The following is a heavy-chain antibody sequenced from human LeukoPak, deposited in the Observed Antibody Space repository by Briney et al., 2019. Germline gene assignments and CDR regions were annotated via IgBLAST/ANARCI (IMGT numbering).Heavy chain of an antibody. V-gene: IGHV4-30-4*08. CDR1: GGSISSSSYY. Sequence: LSLTCTVSGGSISSSSYYWGWIRQPPGKGLEWIGYIYYSGSTYYNPSLKSRVTISVDTSKNQFSLKLSSVTAADTAVYYCARMDGSGDEYYFDYWGQGTLVTVSS. CDR3: ARMDGSGDEYYFDY. CDR2: IYYSGST. D-gene: IGHD3-10*01. J-gene: IGHJ4*02.